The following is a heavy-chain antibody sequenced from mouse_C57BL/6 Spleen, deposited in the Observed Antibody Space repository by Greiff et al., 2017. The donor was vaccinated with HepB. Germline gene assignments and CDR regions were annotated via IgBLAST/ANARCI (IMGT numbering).Heavy chain of an antibody. Sequence: EVHLVESGEGLVKPGGSLKLSCAASGFTFSSYAMSWVRQTPEKRLEWVAYISSGGDYIYYADTVKGRFTISRDNARNTLYLQMSSLKSEDTAMYYCTRVGGSSYETWFAYWGQGTLVTVSA. D-gene: IGHD1-1*01. CDR3: TRVGGSSYETWFAY. J-gene: IGHJ3*01. V-gene: IGHV5-9-1*02. CDR2: ISSGGDYI. CDR1: GFTFSSYA.